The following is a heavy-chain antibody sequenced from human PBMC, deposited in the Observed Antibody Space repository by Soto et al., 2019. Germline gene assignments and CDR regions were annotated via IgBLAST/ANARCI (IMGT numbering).Heavy chain of an antibody. V-gene: IGHV3-33*01. Sequence: LRLSCAASGFPFSNYGMHWVRQAPGKGLEWVAVIWYDGNNKYYADSVKVRFTISRDNSKNTLYLQMISLRPEDTAVYYCVRDLSSGYHPDACDIWGQVTMVTVSS. CDR2: IWYDGNNK. CDR3: VRDLSSGYHPDACDI. CDR1: GFPFSNYG. D-gene: IGHD3-22*01. J-gene: IGHJ3*02.